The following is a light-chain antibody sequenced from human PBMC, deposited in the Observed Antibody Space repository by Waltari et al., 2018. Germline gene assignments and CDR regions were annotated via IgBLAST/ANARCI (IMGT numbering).Light chain of an antibody. CDR1: SSDVGSYNL. CDR2: AVS. V-gene: IGLV2-23*02. Sequence: QSALTQPASVSGSPGQSIPIPCTGTSSDVGSYNLVSWYPQHPGKAPKLMIYAVSERPYGVSNRFPGSKSGNTASLTISGLQADDEAEYYGCSYAGSSSYVFGTGTNVTVL. J-gene: IGLJ1*01. CDR3: CSYAGSSSYV.